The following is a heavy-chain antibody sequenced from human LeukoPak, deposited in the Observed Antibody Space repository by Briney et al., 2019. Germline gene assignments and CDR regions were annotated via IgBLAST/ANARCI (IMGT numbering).Heavy chain of an antibody. Sequence: ASVKVSCKASGGTFSSYAISWVRQAPGQGLEWMGGIIPIFGTANYAQKFQGRVTITADKSTSTAYMELSSLRSDDTAVYYCARVSSGWYPRYYYYYYYMDVWGKGTTVTVSS. D-gene: IGHD6-19*01. V-gene: IGHV1-69*06. CDR1: GGTFSSYA. CDR3: ARVSSGWYPRYYYYYYYMDV. CDR2: IIPIFGTA. J-gene: IGHJ6*03.